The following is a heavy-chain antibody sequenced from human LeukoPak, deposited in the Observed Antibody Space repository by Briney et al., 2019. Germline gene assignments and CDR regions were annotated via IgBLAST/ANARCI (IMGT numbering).Heavy chain of an antibody. CDR3: ARDPDYGAPY. CDR1: GFSFTDYY. J-gene: IGHJ4*02. CDR2: ITSSGATT. Sequence: GGSLRLSCSASGFSFTDYYMSWFRLSPDKGLEWIAYITSSGATTEYAYSVRRRFTISRVNAKNSLYLQMNSLRPDDTAVYYCARDPDYGAPYWGEGPLVTVSS. V-gene: IGHV3-11*01. D-gene: IGHD4/OR15-4a*01.